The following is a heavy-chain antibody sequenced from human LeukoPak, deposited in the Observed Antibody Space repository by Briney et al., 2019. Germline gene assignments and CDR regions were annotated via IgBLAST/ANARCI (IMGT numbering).Heavy chain of an antibody. D-gene: IGHD4-17*01. J-gene: IGHJ4*02. CDR3: ATLYGDYVTSDY. V-gene: IGHV1-2*02. Sequence: GASVKVSCKASGYRFTVYYMHWVRQAPGKGLERMGWINPNSGGTHYAQKFLGRVTMTRDTSISTAYMELSRLTSDDTALYYCATLYGDYVTSDYWGQGTLVTVSS. CDR1: GYRFTVYY. CDR2: INPNSGGT.